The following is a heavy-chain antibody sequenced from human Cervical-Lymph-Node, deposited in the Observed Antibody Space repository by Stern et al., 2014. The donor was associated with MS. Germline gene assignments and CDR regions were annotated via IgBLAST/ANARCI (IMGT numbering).Heavy chain of an antibody. CDR1: GFTFSGHW. Sequence: EVQLVESGGGLVQPGGSLRLSCAASGFTFSGHWMHWVRQAPGKGLGWVSRICGDGGSTKYADSVKGRFTISRDNAKSTLYLQMNSLRAEDSAVYYCARDAWPAASGPLIDYWGRGTLVTVSS. CDR2: ICGDGGST. V-gene: IGHV3-74*03. J-gene: IGHJ4*02. CDR3: ARDAWPAASGPLIDY. D-gene: IGHD6-13*01.